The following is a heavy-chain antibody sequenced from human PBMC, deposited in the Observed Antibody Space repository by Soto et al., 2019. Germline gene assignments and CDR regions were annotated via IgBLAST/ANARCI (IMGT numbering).Heavy chain of an antibody. Sequence: ASVQVSCKASGYTFTSYDINCVRQSTGQGLEWMGWMNPNSGNTGYAQKFQGRVTMTRNTSISTAYMELSSLRSEDTAVYYCARCGRDLRYFHWLRGRYYAMHVWG. CDR3: ARCGRDLRYFHWLRGRYYAMHV. V-gene: IGHV1-8*01. CDR2: MNPNSGNT. D-gene: IGHD3-9*01. CDR1: GYTFTSYD. J-gene: IGHJ6*02.